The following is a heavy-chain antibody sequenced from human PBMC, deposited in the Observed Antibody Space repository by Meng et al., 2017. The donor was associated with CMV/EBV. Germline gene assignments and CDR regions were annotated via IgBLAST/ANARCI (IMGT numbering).Heavy chain of an antibody. Sequence: SGSDFSNGCISWMREAPGQGLEWMGGIVPIHSIANYEKKFQGRVTITADKTTSTAYMELSSLRSEDAAVYYCAAHLRTWDYYYSMDVWGQGTTVTVSS. V-gene: IGHV1-69*10. CDR1: GSDFSNGC. CDR2: IVPIHSIA. J-gene: IGHJ6*02. D-gene: IGHD3-3*01. CDR3: AAHLRTWDYYYSMDV.